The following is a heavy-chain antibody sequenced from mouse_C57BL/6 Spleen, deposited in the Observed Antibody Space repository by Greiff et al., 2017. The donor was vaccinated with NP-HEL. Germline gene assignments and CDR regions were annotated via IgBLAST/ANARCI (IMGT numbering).Heavy chain of an antibody. J-gene: IGHJ1*03. V-gene: IGHV1-64*01. CDR2: IHPNSGST. Sequence: VKLQQPGAELVKPGASVKLSCKASGYTFTSYWMHWVKQRPGQGLEWIGMIHPNSGSTNYNEKFKSKATLTVDKSSSTAYMQLSSLTSEDSAVYYCARGRYGSSYGYFDVWGTGTTVTVSS. D-gene: IGHD1-1*01. CDR3: ARGRYGSSYGYFDV. CDR1: GYTFTSYW.